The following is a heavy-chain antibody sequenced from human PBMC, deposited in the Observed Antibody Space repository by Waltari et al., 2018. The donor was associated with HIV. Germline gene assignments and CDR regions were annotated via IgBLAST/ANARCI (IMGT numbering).Heavy chain of an antibody. V-gene: IGHV4-4*02. D-gene: IGHD4-17*01. J-gene: IGHJ2*01. CDR1: GGSISSSNW. Sequence: QVQLQESGPGLVKPSGTLSLTCAVSGGSISSSNWWSWVRQPPGKGLEWIGEIYHSGSTNYNPSLKSRVTISVDKSKNQFSLKLSSVTAADTAVYYCARDPAATVTTDGGLDWYFDLWGRGTLVTVSS. CDR2: IYHSGST. CDR3: ARDPAATVTTDGGLDWYFDL.